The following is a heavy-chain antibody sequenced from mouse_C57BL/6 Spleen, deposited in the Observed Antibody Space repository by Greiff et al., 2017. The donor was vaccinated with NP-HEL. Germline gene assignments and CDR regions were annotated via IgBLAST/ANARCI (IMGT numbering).Heavy chain of an antibody. J-gene: IGHJ2*01. D-gene: IGHD1-1*01. Sequence: VQGVESGAELVKPGASVKLSCKASGYTFTEYTIHWVKQRTGQGLEWIGEIYPRSGNTYYNEKFKGKATLTADKSSSTAYMELRSLTSEDSAVYFCARFGTTVVLDYWGQGTTLTVSS. CDR2: IYPRSGNT. CDR3: ARFGTTVVLDY. CDR1: GYTFTEYT. V-gene: IGHV1-81*01.